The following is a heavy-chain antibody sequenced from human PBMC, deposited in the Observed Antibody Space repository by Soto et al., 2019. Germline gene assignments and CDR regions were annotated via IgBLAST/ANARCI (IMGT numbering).Heavy chain of an antibody. CDR1: GFTFSSYG. J-gene: IGHJ4*02. CDR3: AKDREITFGGVSPLDY. CDR2: ISYDGSNK. V-gene: IGHV3-30*18. Sequence: GGSLRLSCAASGFTFSSYGMHWVRQAPGKGLEWVAVISYDGSNKYYADSVKGRFTISRDNSKNTLYLQVNSLRAEDTAVYYCAKDREITFGGVSPLDYWGQGTLVTSPQ. D-gene: IGHD3-16*01.